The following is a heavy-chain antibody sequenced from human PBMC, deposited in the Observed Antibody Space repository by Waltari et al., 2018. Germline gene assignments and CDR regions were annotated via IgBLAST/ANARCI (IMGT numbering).Heavy chain of an antibody. CDR3: ARDDGAIVATIWFDP. V-gene: IGHV1-18*01. J-gene: IGHJ5*02. Sequence: QVQLVQSGAEVKKPGASVKVSCKASGYTFTSYGISWVRQAPGPGLEWMGWISAYKCNTNYAQKLQGRVTMTTDTSTSTAYMELRSLRSDDTAVYYCARDDGAIVATIWFDPWGQGTLVTVSS. CDR2: ISAYKCNT. CDR1: GYTFTSYG. D-gene: IGHD5-12*01.